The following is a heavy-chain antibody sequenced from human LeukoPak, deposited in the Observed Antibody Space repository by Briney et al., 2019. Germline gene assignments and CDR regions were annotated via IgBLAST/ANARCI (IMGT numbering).Heavy chain of an antibody. CDR3: ARGGSGWYAFDS. CDR1: GGSFSSYY. V-gene: IGHV3-66*01. Sequence: PSETLSLTCAVFGGSFSSYYLHWIRQHPGKGLEWVSLIDSGGYTYYADSVKGRFTISRDNSKNTLYLQMSSLRVEDTAVYYCARGGSGWYAFDSWGQGTLVTVSS. D-gene: IGHD6-19*01. J-gene: IGHJ4*02. CDR2: IDSGGYT.